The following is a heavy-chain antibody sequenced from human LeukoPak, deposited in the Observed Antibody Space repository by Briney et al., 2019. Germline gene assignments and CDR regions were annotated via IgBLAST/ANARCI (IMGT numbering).Heavy chain of an antibody. CDR2: IYYSGST. V-gene: IGHV4-39*01. D-gene: IGHD3-22*01. J-gene: IGHJ4*02. Sequence: PSETLSLTCTVSGGSISSSSYYWGWIRQPPGKGLEWIGSIYYSGSTYYNPSLKSRVTISVDTSKNQFSLKLSSVTAADTAVYYCARHELNGHYDSSGYYPFDYWGQGTLVTVSS. CDR1: GGSISSSSYY. CDR3: ARHELNGHYDSSGYYPFDY.